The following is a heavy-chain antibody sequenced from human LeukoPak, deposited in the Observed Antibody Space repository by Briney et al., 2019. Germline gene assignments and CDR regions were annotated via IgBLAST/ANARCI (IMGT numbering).Heavy chain of an antibody. J-gene: IGHJ4*02. CDR3: AKLPTYSYGYARFDY. Sequence: GGSLRLSCAASGFTFSSYGMSWVRQAPGKGLEWVSAINGSGGSTYYADSVKGRFTISRDNSKNTLYLQMNSLRAEDTAVYYCAKLPTYSYGYARFDYWGQGTLVTVSS. V-gene: IGHV3-23*01. CDR2: INGSGGST. D-gene: IGHD5-18*01. CDR1: GFTFSSYG.